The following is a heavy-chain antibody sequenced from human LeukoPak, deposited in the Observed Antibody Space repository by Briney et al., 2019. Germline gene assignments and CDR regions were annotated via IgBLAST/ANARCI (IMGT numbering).Heavy chain of an antibody. D-gene: IGHD2-15*01. CDR3: AREDGYCSGGNCYSYFVS. Sequence: PGGSLRLSCVVSGFTVSDNYMSWVRQAPGKGLEWVAFIRKRGIETNYVDSVKGRFTITRDNARNSLFLQMNSLRAEDTAVYYCAREDGYCSGGNCYSYFVSWGQGTLVTVSS. V-gene: IGHV3-7*01. CDR2: IRKRGIET. CDR1: GFTVSDNY. J-gene: IGHJ4*02.